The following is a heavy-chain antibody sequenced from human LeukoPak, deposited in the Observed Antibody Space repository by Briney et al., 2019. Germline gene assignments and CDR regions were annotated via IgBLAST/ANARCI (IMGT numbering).Heavy chain of an antibody. CDR3: ARATGGAAAADFDP. Sequence: STETLSLTCTVSGGSISSDFWTWIRQPPGKGLEWIGYIYYSGSTYYNPSLKSRVTISIGTSKNQFSLKLSSVTAADTAVYYCARATGGAAAADFDPWGQGTLVTVSS. CDR2: IYYSGST. V-gene: IGHV4-59*12. J-gene: IGHJ5*02. CDR1: GGSISSDF. D-gene: IGHD6-13*01.